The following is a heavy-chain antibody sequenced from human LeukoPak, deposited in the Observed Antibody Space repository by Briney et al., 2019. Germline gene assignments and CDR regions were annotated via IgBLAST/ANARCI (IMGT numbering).Heavy chain of an antibody. V-gene: IGHV3-30*14. CDR2: ISYDGSNK. J-gene: IGHJ4*02. Sequence: GRSLRLSCAASGFTFSSYAMHWVRQAPGKGLEWVAVISYDGSNKYYADSVKGRFTISRDNSKNTLYLQMNSLRAEDTAVYYCARDGPWGGPGLSIDYWGQGTLVTVSS. D-gene: IGHD3-16*01. CDR1: GFTFSSYA. CDR3: ARDGPWGGPGLSIDY.